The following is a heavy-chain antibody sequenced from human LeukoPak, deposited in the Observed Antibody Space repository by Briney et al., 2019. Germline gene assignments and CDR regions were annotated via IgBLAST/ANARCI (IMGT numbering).Heavy chain of an antibody. CDR2: INPNSGGT. CDR3: ARDSGIAVAGPARCFDY. D-gene: IGHD6-19*01. J-gene: IGHJ4*02. Sequence: ASVTVSFKASGYTFTVYYMHWVRQAPGQGLEWVGWINPNSGGTNYAQKFQGRVTMTRDTSISTAYMELSRLRSDDTAVYYCARDSGIAVAGPARCFDYWGQGTLVTVSS. CDR1: GYTFTVYY. V-gene: IGHV1-2*02.